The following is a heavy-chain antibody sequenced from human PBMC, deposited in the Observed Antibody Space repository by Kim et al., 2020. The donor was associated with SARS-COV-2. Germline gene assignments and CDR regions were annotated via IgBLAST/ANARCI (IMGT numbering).Heavy chain of an antibody. CDR1: GFIFSYDA. Sequence: GGSLRLSCVASGFIFSYDAMTWVRQAPGKGLEWISYINDDGDTTYYADSVKGRFTISRDNARNSVYLQMSSLRAEDTAVYYCVRVSGRRTFYYWGQGALVTVPA. V-gene: IGHV3-48*03. J-gene: IGHJ4*02. D-gene: IGHD1-26*01. CDR2: INDDGDTT. CDR3: VRVSGRRTFYY.